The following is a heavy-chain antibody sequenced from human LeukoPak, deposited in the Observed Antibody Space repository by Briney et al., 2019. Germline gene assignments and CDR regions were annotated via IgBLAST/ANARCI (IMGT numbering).Heavy chain of an antibody. CDR1: GYTFTGYY. CDR2: INPNSGGT. CDR3: ARVVGPLSYQLLSEGYYFDY. Sequence: ASVKVSCKASGYTFTGYYMHWVRQAPGQGLEWMGWINPNSGGTNYAQKFQGRVTMTRDTSISTAYMELSRLRSDDTAVYYCARVVGPLSYQLLSEGYYFDYWGQGTLVTVSS. V-gene: IGHV1-2*02. D-gene: IGHD2-2*01. J-gene: IGHJ4*02.